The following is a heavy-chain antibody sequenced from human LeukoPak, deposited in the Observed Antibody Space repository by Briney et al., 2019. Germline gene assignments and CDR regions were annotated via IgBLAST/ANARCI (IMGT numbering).Heavy chain of an antibody. CDR1: GFTFSDYY. CDR3: ARAGSYFYYGMDV. V-gene: IGHV4-59*01. CDR2: IYYSGHT. J-gene: IGHJ6*02. Sequence: GSLRLSCAASGFTFSDYYMSWIRQPPGKGLEWIGYIYYSGHTTYNSSLKSRVTISVDTSKNQFSLKLSSVTAADTAVYYCARAGSYFYYGMDVWGQGTTVTVSS.